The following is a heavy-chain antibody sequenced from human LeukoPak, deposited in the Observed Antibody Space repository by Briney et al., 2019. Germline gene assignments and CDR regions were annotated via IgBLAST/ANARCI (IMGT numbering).Heavy chain of an antibody. J-gene: IGHJ5*02. D-gene: IGHD3-10*01. V-gene: IGHV1-24*01. CDR3: ARELGELLYPWFDP. CDR2: FDPEDGET. Sequence: ASVKVSCKVSGYTXTELSMHGVRQAPGKGLEWMGGFDPEDGETIYAQKFQGRVTMTEDTSTDTAYMELSSLRSEDTAVYYCARELGELLYPWFDPWGQGTLVTVSS. CDR1: GYTXTELS.